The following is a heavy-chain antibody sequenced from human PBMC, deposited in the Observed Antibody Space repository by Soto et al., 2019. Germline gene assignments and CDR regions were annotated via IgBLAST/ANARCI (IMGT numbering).Heavy chain of an antibody. V-gene: IGHV4-31*03. D-gene: IGHD6-13*01. J-gene: IGHJ5*02. CDR3: ARADARQQLVRGYGWFDP. Sequence: QVQLQKSGPGLVKPSQTLSLTCTVSGGSISSGGYYWNWIRQHPGKGLEWIGYIYYSGSTNYNPSLKSRVTISVDTSKNQFSLKVTSVTAADTAVYYCARADARQQLVRGYGWFDPWGQGTLVTVSS. CDR2: IYYSGST. CDR1: GGSISSGGYY.